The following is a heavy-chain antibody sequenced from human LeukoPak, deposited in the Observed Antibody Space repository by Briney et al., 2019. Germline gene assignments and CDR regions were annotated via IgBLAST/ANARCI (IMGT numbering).Heavy chain of an antibody. CDR2: ISGSGGST. V-gene: IGHV3-23*01. D-gene: IGHD2-2*01. J-gene: IGHJ4*02. Sequence: GGSLRLSCAASGFTFSSYAMSWVRQAPGKGLEGVSAISGSGGSTCYPHSVKGRFTISRDNSKNTLYLQINSLRAEDTAVYYCAKEPCSSTSCYNDYWGQGTLVTVSS. CDR3: AKEPCSSTSCYNDY. CDR1: GFTFSSYA.